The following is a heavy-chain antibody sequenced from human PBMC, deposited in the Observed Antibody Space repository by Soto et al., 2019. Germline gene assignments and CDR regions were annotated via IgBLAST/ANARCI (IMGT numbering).Heavy chain of an antibody. D-gene: IGHD5-12*01. Sequence: ASVKVSCKASGYTFTSYGISWVRQAPGQGLEWMGWISAYNGNTNYAQKFQGRVTITRDTSASTAYMELSSLRSEDTAVYYWARVWATSHLDYWGQGTLVTVSS. V-gene: IGHV1-18*01. CDR3: ARVWATSHLDY. CDR1: GYTFTSYG. CDR2: ISAYNGNT. J-gene: IGHJ4*02.